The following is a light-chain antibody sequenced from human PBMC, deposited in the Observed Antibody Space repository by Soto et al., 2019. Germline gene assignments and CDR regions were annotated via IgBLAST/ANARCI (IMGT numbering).Light chain of an antibody. CDR2: EVS. CDR1: SSDVGGYNY. J-gene: IGLJ1*01. V-gene: IGLV2-14*01. CDR3: SSFAGSNNYV. Sequence: SVLTQPASVSGSPGQSITISCTGTSSDVGGYNYVSWYQQHPGKAPKLMIYEVSNRPSGVSNRFSGSKSGNTASLTISGLQAEDEADYYCSSFAGSNNYVFGTGTKLTVL.